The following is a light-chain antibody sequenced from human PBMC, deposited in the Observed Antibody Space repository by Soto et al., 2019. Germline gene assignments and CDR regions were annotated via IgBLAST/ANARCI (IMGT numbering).Light chain of an antibody. CDR2: DVS. V-gene: IGLV2-14*03. Sequence: QSVLTQPASVSGSPGQSITISCTGTSSEVGGYNYVSWYQHHPGKSPKFMIYDVSNWPSGVSNLFSGSKSGNTASLTISGLQPEDEADYYCCSYTTSNTRQIVFGTGTKVTV. CDR3: CSYTTSNTRQIV. CDR1: SSEVGGYNY. J-gene: IGLJ1*01.